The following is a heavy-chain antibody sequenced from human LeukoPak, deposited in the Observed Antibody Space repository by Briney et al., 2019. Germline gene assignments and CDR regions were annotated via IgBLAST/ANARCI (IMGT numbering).Heavy chain of an antibody. CDR1: GYTFTGYY. CDR2: MNPNSGNT. CDR3: ARRYCSSTSCYYNWFDP. V-gene: IGHV1-8*02. J-gene: IGHJ5*02. D-gene: IGHD2-2*01. Sequence: ASVKVSCKASGYTFTGYYMHWVRQAPGQGLEWMGWMNPNSGNTGCAQKFEGRVTMTRNTSISTVYMELSSLRSEDTAVYYCARRYCSSTSCYYNWFDPWGQGTLVTVSS.